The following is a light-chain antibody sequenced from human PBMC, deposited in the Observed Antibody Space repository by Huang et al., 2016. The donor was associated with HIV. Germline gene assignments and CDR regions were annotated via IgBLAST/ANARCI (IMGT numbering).Light chain of an antibody. CDR2: GAS. CDR3: QQYNNWPSIT. CDR1: KSVTS. Sequence: EIVMTQSPATLSVSPGERATLSCRAIKSVTSLAWYQQKPGQTPRLLIYGASTRATCIPARFSGSGSGTDCTLTISSLQSEDFAVYYCQQYNNWPSITFGQGTRLEIK. V-gene: IGKV3-15*01. J-gene: IGKJ5*01.